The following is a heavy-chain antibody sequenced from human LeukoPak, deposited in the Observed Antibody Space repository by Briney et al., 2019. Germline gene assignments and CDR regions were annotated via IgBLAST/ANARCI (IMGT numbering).Heavy chain of an antibody. J-gene: IGHJ3*02. CDR1: GGSFSGYY. V-gene: IGHV4-34*01. CDR2: INHSGST. Sequence: SETLSLTCAVYGGSFSGYYWSWIRQPPGKGLEWIGEINHSGSTNYNPSLKSRVTISVDTSKNQFSLTLSSVTAADTAVYYCAREPPYYDFWSGTSDAFDIWGQGTMVTVSS. D-gene: IGHD3-3*01. CDR3: AREPPYYDFWSGTSDAFDI.